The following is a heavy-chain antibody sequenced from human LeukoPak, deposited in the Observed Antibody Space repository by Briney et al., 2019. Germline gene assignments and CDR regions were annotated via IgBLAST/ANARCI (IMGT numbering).Heavy chain of an antibody. V-gene: IGHV3-30*18. CDR2: ISYDGSNK. CDR1: GFTFSSYG. D-gene: IGHD1-1*01. Sequence: GGSLRLSCAASGFTFSSYGMHWVRQAPGKGLEWVAVISYDGSNKYYADSVKGRFTISRDNSKNTLYLQMNSLRAEDTAVYYCAKDRQQNGMDVWAKGPRSPSP. J-gene: IGHJ6*02. CDR3: AKDRQQNGMDV.